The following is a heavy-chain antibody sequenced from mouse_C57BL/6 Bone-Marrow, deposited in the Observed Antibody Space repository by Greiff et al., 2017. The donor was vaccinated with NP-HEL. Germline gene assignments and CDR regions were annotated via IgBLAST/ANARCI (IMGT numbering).Heavy chain of an antibody. J-gene: IGHJ1*03. Sequence: VQLQQPGAELVKPGASVKLSCKASGYTFTSYWMQWVKQRPGQGLEWIGEIDPSDSYTNYNQKFKGKATLTVDTSSSTAYMQLSSLTSEDSAVYYCARTLLRSYWYFDVWGTGTTVTVSS. CDR1: GYTFTSYW. D-gene: IGHD1-1*01. CDR2: IDPSDSYT. V-gene: IGHV1-50*01. CDR3: ARTLLRSYWYFDV.